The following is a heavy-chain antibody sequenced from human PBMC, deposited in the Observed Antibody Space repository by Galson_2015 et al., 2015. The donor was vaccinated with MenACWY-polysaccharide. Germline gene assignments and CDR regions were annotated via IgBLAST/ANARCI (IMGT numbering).Heavy chain of an antibody. D-gene: IGHD2-21*02. J-gene: IGHJ2*01. CDR3: AKTRRRVVVTATNWYFDL. CDR1: GFTFSSYA. V-gene: IGHV3-23*01. Sequence: SLRLSCAASGFTFSSYAMSWVRQAPGKGLEWVSDISGSGATTLYAGSVKGRFTISRDNSKNTLHLQMNSPRAEDTAVYYCAKTRRRVVVTATNWYFDLWGRGTLVTVSS. CDR2: ISGSGATT.